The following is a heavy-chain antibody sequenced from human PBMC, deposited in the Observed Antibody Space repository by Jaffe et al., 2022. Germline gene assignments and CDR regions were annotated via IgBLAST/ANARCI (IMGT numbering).Heavy chain of an antibody. CDR3: AHRLTYGITGTTQNYFDY. Sequence: QITLKESGPTLVKPTQTLTLTCTFSGFSLSTSGVGVGWIRQPPGKALEWLALIYWNDDKRYSPSLKSRLTITKDTSKNQVVLTMTNMDPVDTATYYCAHRLTYGITGTTQNYFDYWGQGTLVTVSS. CDR2: IYWNDDK. D-gene: IGHD1-7*01. J-gene: IGHJ4*02. CDR1: GFSLSTSGVG. V-gene: IGHV2-5*01.